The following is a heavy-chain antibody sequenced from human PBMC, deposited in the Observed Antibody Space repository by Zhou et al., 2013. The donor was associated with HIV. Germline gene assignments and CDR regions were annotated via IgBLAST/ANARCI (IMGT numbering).Heavy chain of an antibody. Sequence: QVQLVQSGAEVKKPGASVKVSCKASGYTFTSYGISWVRQAPGQGLEWMGWISAYNGNTNYAQKLQGRVTMTTDTSTSTAYMELRSLRSDDTAVYYCARVGLQDVGGATVTHTKVGATYYFAMDVWGQGTTVTVS. CDR3: ARVGLQDVGGATVTHTKVGATYYFAMDV. V-gene: IGHV1-18*01. CDR1: GYTFTSYG. D-gene: IGHD1-26*01. J-gene: IGHJ6*02. CDR2: ISAYNGNT.